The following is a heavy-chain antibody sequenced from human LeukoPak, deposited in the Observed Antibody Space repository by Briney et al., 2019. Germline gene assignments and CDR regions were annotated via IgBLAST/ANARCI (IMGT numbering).Heavy chain of an antibody. J-gene: IGHJ4*02. Sequence: GSLRLSCAASGFTFSSYAMQWVRQAPGKGLEYVSAISSNGGSTYYANSVKGRFTISRDNSKNTLYLQMGSLRAEDMAVYYCARDHNPGSSAPGDYWGQGTLVTVSS. CDR3: ARDHNPGSSAPGDY. CDR1: GFTFSSYA. V-gene: IGHV3-64*01. D-gene: IGHD2-2*01. CDR2: ISSNGGST.